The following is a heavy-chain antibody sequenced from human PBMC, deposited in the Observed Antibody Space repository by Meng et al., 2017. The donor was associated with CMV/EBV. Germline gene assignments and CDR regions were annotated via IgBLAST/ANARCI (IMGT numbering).Heavy chain of an antibody. J-gene: IGHJ4*02. CDR3: AKDPISNLPYYFDY. D-gene: IGHD4/OR15-4a*01. CDR2: SSGSGGST. CDR1: GFTFSSYA. V-gene: IGHV3-23*01. Sequence: GESLKISCAASGFTFSSYAMSWVRQAPGKGLEWVSASSGSGGSTYYADSVKGRFTISRDNSKDTLYLQMNSLRAEDTAVYYCAKDPISNLPYYFDYWGQGTLVTVSS.